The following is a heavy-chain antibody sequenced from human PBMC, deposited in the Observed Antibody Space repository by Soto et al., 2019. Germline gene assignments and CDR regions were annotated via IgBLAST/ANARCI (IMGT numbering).Heavy chain of an antibody. V-gene: IGHV3-7*01. CDR3: ARDLSGTPSYYYYYYMDV. Sequence: GGSLRLSYAASGFTVSSYLRSWVRQTPGKGLEWVANIKQDGSEKYYVDSVKGRFTISRDNAKNSLYLQMNSLRAEDTAVYYCARDLSGTPSYYYYYYMDVWGKGTTVTVSS. J-gene: IGHJ6*03. CDR1: GFTVSSYL. CDR2: IKQDGSEK. D-gene: IGHD1-7*01.